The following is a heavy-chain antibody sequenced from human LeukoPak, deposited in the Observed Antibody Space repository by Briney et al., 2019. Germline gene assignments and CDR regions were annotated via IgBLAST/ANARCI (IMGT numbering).Heavy chain of an antibody. CDR1: GDSISSSSYY. D-gene: IGHD1-20*01. Sequence: SETLSLTCSVSGDSISSSSYYWGWIRQPPGKGLEWIGSIYYSGSTYYNPSLKSRVTISVDTSKNQFSLKLSSVTAADTAVYYCARLTGTTIPFDYWGQGTLVTVSS. CDR2: IYYSGST. V-gene: IGHV4-39*01. CDR3: ARLTGTTIPFDY. J-gene: IGHJ4*02.